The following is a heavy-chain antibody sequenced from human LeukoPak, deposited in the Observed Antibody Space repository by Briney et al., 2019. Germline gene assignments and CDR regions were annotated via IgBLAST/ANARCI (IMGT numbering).Heavy chain of an antibody. D-gene: IGHD1-1*01. V-gene: IGHV4-59*01. CDR1: GGSISSYY. CDR2: IYYSGST. J-gene: IGHJ3*02. CDR3: ARGYPNGLPDAFDI. Sequence: KPSETLSLTCTVSGGSISSYYWSWIRQPPGKGLEWIGYIYYSGSTNYNPSLKSRVTISVDTSKNQFSLKLSSVTAADTAVYYCARGYPNGLPDAFDIWGQGTMVTVSS.